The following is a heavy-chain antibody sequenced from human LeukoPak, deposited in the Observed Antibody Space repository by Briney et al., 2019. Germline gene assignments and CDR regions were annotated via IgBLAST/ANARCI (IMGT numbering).Heavy chain of an antibody. V-gene: IGHV1-2*02. CDR2: INPNSGGT. Sequence: ASVKVSCRASGYTFTGYYMHWVRQAPGQGLEWMGWINPNSGGTNYAQKFQGRVTMTRDTSISTAYMELSRLRSDDTAVYYCARSTSYSSSWYFDLWGRGTLVTVSS. CDR3: ARSTSYSSSWYFDL. CDR1: GYTFTGYY. J-gene: IGHJ2*01. D-gene: IGHD6-13*01.